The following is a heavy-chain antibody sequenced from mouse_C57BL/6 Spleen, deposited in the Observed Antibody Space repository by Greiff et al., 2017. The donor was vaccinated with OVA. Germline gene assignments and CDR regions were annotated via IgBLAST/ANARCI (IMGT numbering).Heavy chain of an antibody. CDR1: GYSFTSYY. CDR2: IYPGSGNT. J-gene: IGHJ4*01. V-gene: IGHV1-66*01. Sequence: VQRVESGPELVKPGASVKISCKASGYSFTSYYIHWVKQRPGQGLEWIGWIYPGSGNTKYNEKFKGKATLTADTSSSTAYMQLSSLTSEDSAVYYCARRDGPYAMDYWGQGTSVTVSS. D-gene: IGHD2-3*01. CDR3: ARRDGPYAMDY.